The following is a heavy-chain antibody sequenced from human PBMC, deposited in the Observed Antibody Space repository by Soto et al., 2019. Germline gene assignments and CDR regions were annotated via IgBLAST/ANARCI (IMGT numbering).Heavy chain of an antibody. J-gene: IGHJ3*02. CDR1: GYTFTGYY. V-gene: IGHV1-2*02. CDR2: INPNSGGT. D-gene: IGHD2-15*01. CDR3: ARYLLGYCSGGSCYGAFDI. Sequence: GASVKVSCKASGYTFTGYYMHWVRQAPGQGLEWMGWINPNSGGTNYAQKFQGRVTMTRDTSISTAYMELSRLRSDDTAVYYCARYLLGYCSGGSCYGAFDIWGQETMVTVSS.